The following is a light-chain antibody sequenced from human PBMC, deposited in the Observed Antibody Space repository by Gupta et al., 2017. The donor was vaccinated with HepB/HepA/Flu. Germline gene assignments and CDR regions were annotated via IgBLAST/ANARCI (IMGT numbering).Light chain of an antibody. CDR3: GTWDSSLTAVV. CDR1: SSNIGNNY. J-gene: IGLJ3*02. CDR2: ENN. Sequence: QSVLTQPPSVSAAPGQKVTISCFGSSSNIGNNYVSWYQQFPGTAPKLLIYENNKRPSGIPDRFSGSKSVTSATLGITGLQTGDEADYYCGTWDSSLTAVVFGGWTKLTVL. V-gene: IGLV1-51*02.